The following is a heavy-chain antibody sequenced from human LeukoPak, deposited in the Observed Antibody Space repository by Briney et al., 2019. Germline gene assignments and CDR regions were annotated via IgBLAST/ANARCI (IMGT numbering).Heavy chain of an antibody. J-gene: IGHJ4*02. CDR3: ARGAVRGGTNFDY. CDR1: GDSVSGSPAV. V-gene: IGHV6-1*01. Sequence: SQTLSLTCAISGDSVSGSPAVWSWIRQSPSRGLEWLGRAYYRSKWYIDYAVSVKGRITITPDTSKNQFSLQLNSVTPEDTAEYYCARGAVRGGTNFDYWGQGTLVTVSS. D-gene: IGHD3-10*01. CDR2: AYYRSKWYI.